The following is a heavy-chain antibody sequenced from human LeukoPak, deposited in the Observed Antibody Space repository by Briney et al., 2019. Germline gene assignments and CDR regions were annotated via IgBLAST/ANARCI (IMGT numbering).Heavy chain of an antibody. CDR3: ARADTPYYYDSSGYGKGAFDI. CDR2: IYYSGST. CDR1: GGSISSYY. J-gene: IGHJ3*02. Sequence: SETLSLTCAVSGGSISSYYWSWIRQPPGKGLEWIGYIYYSGSTNYNPSLKSRVTISVDTSKNQFSLKLSSVTAADTAVYYCARADTPYYYDSSGYGKGAFDIWGQGTMVTVSS. D-gene: IGHD3-22*01. V-gene: IGHV4-59*01.